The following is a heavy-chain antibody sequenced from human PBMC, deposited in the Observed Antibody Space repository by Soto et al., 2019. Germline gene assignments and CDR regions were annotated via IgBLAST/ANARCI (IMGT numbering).Heavy chain of an antibody. CDR1: GGTFSSYA. CDR3: ARDKPYSSGWYRRAVLGY. D-gene: IGHD6-19*01. Sequence: QVQLVQSGAEVKKPGSSVKVSCKASGGTFSSYAISWVRQAPGQGLEWMGGIIPIFGTANYAQKFQGRVTITADESTSTAYMELSRLRAEDTAVYYCARDKPYSSGWYRRAVLGYWGQGTLVTVSS. V-gene: IGHV1-69*01. CDR2: IIPIFGTA. J-gene: IGHJ4*02.